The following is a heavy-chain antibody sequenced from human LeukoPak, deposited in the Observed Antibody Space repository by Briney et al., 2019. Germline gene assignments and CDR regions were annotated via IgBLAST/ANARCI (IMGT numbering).Heavy chain of an antibody. J-gene: IGHJ4*02. CDR1: GGSISSSTYY. Sequence: TSETLSLTCTVSGGSISSSTYYWGWIRQPPGKGLERIESFYYSGSTNYNPSLKSRVTIFVDTSKNQFSLKLSSVTAADTAVYYCARGLRLYSGYDFLRYWGQGTLVTVSS. CDR3: ARGLRLYSGYDFLRY. V-gene: IGHV4-39*01. CDR2: FYYSGST. D-gene: IGHD5-12*01.